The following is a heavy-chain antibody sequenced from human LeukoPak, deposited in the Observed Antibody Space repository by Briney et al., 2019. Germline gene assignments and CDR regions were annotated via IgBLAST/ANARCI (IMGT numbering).Heavy chain of an antibody. V-gene: IGHV3-23*01. CDR3: AKGQVRAVTGTGVDY. D-gene: IGHD6-19*01. CDR2: ISYSGGST. J-gene: IGHJ4*02. CDR1: GFTFSSHS. Sequence: PGGSLRLSCAASGFTFSSHSMNWVRQAPGKGLEWVSSISYSGGSTYYADSAKGRFTIFRDNSKNTLYLQMNSLGAEDTAAYYCAKGQVRAVTGTGVDYWGQGTLVTVSS.